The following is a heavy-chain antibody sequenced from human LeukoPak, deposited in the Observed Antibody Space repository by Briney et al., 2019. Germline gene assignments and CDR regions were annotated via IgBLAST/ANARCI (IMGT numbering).Heavy chain of an antibody. CDR2: IKADGSRK. Sequence: GGSLRLSCAASGFTFSNYWMSWVRQAPGKGLDWVANIKADGSRKNYMHPVKGRFTPSRDNAKNSLYLQMNSLRAEDTAVYFCARDGPWFGEFFDYWGEGTLVTVSS. J-gene: IGHJ4*02. D-gene: IGHD3-10*01. V-gene: IGHV3-7*01. CDR3: ARDGPWFGEFFDY. CDR1: GFTFSNYW.